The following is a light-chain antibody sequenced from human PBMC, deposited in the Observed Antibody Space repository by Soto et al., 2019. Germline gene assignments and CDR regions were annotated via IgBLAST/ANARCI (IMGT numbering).Light chain of an antibody. CDR3: QQYGSSPLFT. V-gene: IGKV3-20*01. J-gene: IGKJ3*01. Sequence: EIVLTQSPGTLSLSPGERATLSCRASQSVSSSYLAWYQQKPGQAPRLLIQDASSRATDIPDRFSGSGSGTDFTLPISSLEPEDFAVYYCQQYGSSPLFTFGPGTKVDIK. CDR1: QSVSSSY. CDR2: DAS.